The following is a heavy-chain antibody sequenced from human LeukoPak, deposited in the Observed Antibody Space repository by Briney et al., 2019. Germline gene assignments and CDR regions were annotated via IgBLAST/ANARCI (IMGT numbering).Heavy chain of an antibody. CDR2: ISSLSGTI. CDR3: AKVRWDNSGWYYLDN. V-gene: IGHV3-48*01. D-gene: IGHD6-19*01. J-gene: IGHJ4*02. Sequence: GGSLRLSCAASGFTFSSYSMNWVRQAPGEGLEWVSYISSLSGTIYYADSVKGRFTISRDNSKNTLYLQMNSLTAEDTAVYYCAKVRWDNSGWYYLDNWGQGTLVTVSS. CDR1: GFTFSSYS.